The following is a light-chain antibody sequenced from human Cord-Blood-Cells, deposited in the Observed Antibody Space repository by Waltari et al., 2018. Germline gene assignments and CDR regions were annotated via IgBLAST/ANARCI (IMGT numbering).Light chain of an antibody. CDR2: EGS. J-gene: IGLJ1*01. Sequence: QSALTQPPSVSGSPGQSFTISCTGTSSDVGSYNLVSWYQQHPGKAPKLMIYEGSKRPSGVSNRFSGSKSGNTASLTISGLQAEDEADYYCCSYAGSSSYVFGTGTKVTVL. CDR3: CSYAGSSSYV. CDR1: SSDVGSYNL. V-gene: IGLV2-23*01.